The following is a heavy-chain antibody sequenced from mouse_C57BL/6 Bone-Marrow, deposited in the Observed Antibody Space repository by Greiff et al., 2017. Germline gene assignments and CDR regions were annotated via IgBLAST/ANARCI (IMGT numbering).Heavy chain of an antibody. D-gene: IGHD1-1*01. CDR3: ARPYYGSSYHYFDY. CDR2: IYPGSGST. Sequence: QVQLKQPGAELVKPGASVKMSCKASGYTFTSYWITWVKQRPGQGLEWIGDIYPGSGSTNYNEKFKSKATLTVDTSSSTAYMQLSSLTSEDSAVYYCARPYYGSSYHYFDYWGQGTTLTVSS. CDR1: GYTFTSYW. V-gene: IGHV1-55*01. J-gene: IGHJ2*01.